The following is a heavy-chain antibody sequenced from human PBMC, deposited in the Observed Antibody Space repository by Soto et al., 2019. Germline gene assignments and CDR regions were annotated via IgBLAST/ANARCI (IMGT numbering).Heavy chain of an antibody. CDR1: GDSISSADYY. Sequence: PSETLSLTCTVSGDSISSADYYWSWIRQTPGKGLEWIGHIFYSGTTYYNPSLKSRLTISVDTSKNHFSLRLTSVTAADTAVYYCARGLWVEPERYYDGMDVWGQGTTVTVSS. J-gene: IGHJ6*02. CDR3: ARGLWVEPERYYDGMDV. CDR2: IFYSGTT. V-gene: IGHV4-30-4*01. D-gene: IGHD1-1*01.